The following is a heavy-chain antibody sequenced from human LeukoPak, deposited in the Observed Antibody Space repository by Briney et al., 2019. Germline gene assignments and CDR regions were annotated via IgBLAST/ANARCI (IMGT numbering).Heavy chain of an antibody. CDR3: ARGDWNDVVDY. Sequence: PSETLSLTCTVSGGSISSGGYYWSWIRQHPGKGLEWIGYIYYSGSTYYNPSLKSRVTISVDTSKNQFSLKLSSVTAADTAVYYCARGDWNDVVDYWGQGTLVTVSS. D-gene: IGHD1-1*01. V-gene: IGHV4-31*03. CDR2: IYYSGST. CDR1: GGSISSGGYY. J-gene: IGHJ4*02.